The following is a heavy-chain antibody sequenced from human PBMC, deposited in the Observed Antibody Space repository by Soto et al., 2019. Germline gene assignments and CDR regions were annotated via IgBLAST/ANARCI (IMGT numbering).Heavy chain of an antibody. Sequence: EVQLVESGGRLVQPGGSLRLSCAASGFMFSAYWMNWVRQDPGKGLEWVATISGGASDKFYVDSVKGRFTISRDDSKNTLSLQMNSLRDEDTAVYYCVREDWHRFDSWGQGTLVTVSS. D-gene: IGHD2-21*01. CDR3: VREDWHRFDS. V-gene: IGHV3-7*01. CDR1: GFMFSAYW. CDR2: ISGGASDK. J-gene: IGHJ4*02.